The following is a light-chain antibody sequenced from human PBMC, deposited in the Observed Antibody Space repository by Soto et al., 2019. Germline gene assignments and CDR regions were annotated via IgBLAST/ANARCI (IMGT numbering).Light chain of an antibody. CDR1: QSVGTY. V-gene: IGKV3-11*01. Sequence: EVVLTQSPATLSLSPGERATLSCRASQSVGTYLAWFQQKPGQAPRLLVHDASNRATGIPARFRGSGSGTDFTLTISSLEPEDFAVYYCQQRTAWPITFGQGTRLEIK. CDR2: DAS. J-gene: IGKJ5*01. CDR3: QQRTAWPIT.